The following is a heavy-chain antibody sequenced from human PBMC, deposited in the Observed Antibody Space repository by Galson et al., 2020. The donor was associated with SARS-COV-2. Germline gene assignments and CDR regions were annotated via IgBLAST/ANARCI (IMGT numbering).Heavy chain of an antibody. CDR2: IYYSGST. V-gene: IGHV4-39*01. D-gene: IGHD2-15*01. J-gene: IGHJ4*02. CDR3: ARRDCSGGSGYSKSHVDY. CDR1: GGSISSSSYY. Sequence: SETLSLTCTVSGGSISSSSYYWGWIRQPPGKGLEWIGSIYYSGSTYYNPSLKSRVTISVDTSKNQFSLKLSSVTAADTAVYYCARRDCSGGSGYSKSHVDYWGQGTLVTVSS.